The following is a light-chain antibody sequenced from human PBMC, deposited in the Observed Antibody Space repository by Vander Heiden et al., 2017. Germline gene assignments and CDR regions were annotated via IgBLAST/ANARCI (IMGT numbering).Light chain of an antibody. V-gene: IGKV1-39*01. Sequence: DIQMTQSPSSLSVSVGDRVTITCRASQSISSYLNWYQQKPGKAPKLLIYAASSLQSGVPSRFSGSGSGTDFTLTISRLQPEDFATYYCQQSDSTPRTFGQGTKVEIK. J-gene: IGKJ1*01. CDR3: QQSDSTPRT. CDR1: QSISSY. CDR2: AAS.